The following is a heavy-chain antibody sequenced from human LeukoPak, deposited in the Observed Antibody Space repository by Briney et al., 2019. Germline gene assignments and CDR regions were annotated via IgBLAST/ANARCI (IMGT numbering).Heavy chain of an antibody. CDR2: IYPGDSDT. V-gene: IGHV5-51*01. CDR1: GYSFTSYW. J-gene: IGHJ4*02. Sequence: GESLKISCKGSGYSFTSYWIGWVRPMPGKGLEWMGIIYPGDSDTRYSPSFQGQVTISADKSISTAYLQWSSLKASDTAMYYCARSSNYYGSGSYGAGVDYWGQGTLVTVSS. CDR3: ARSSNYYGSGSYGAGVDY. D-gene: IGHD3-10*01.